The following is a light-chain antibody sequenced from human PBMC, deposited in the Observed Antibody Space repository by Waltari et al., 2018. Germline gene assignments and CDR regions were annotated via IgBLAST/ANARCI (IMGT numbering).Light chain of an antibody. V-gene: IGLV7-43*01. CDR1: AGALTSGNY. CDR2: STT. Sequence: QTVVTQEPSLTVSPGGAVPLTGASSAGALTSGNYPNWIQQKPGQVPRSLIHSTTNRHPWTPARCSGSLRGGKAALTLSGVQPEDEAEYYCLLYDGSDQVFGGGTKLTVL. J-gene: IGLJ3*02. CDR3: LLYDGSDQV.